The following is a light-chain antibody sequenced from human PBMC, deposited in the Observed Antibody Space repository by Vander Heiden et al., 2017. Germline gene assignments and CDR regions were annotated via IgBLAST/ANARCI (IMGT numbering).Light chain of an antibody. CDR2: AAS. Sequence: EIVLTQSPGTLSLSPGERATLSCRASQSVSSSYLAWYQQKPGQAPRLIIYAASSRATGIPDRFSGSGSGTDFTLTISRLEPEDFAVYYCRQYGSSLYTFGQGTKLEIK. V-gene: IGKV3-20*01. CDR1: QSVSSSY. J-gene: IGKJ2*01. CDR3: RQYGSSLYT.